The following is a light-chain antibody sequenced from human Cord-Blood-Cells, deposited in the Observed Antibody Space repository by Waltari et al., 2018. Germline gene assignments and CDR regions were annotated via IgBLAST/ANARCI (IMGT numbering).Light chain of an antibody. J-gene: IGLJ1*01. CDR3: SSYTSSSTYV. CDR2: DVS. Sequence: QSALTQPASVSGSPGQSITISCTGTSSDVGRSNYFYWYQQHPGKAPKLMVYDVSKRPSGVSNRFSGSKSGNTASLTISRLQAEDEADYYCSSYTSSSTYVFGTGTKVTVL. V-gene: IGLV2-14*01. CDR1: SSDVGRSNY.